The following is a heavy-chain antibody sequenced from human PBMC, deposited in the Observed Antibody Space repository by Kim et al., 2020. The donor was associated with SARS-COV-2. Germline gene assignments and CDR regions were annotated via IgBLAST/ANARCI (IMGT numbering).Heavy chain of an antibody. CDR3: AKATYDRSIPNGMDV. D-gene: IGHD3-22*01. J-gene: IGHJ6*02. CDR1: GFTFGDYA. V-gene: IGHV3-9*01. CDR2: ISWNSGGI. Sequence: GGSLRLSCAASGFTFGDYAMHWVRQAPGKGLECVSGISWNSGGIGYADSVKGRFTISRDNAKNSLYLQMNSLRAEDTALYYCAKATYDRSIPNGMDVWGQGTTVTVSS.